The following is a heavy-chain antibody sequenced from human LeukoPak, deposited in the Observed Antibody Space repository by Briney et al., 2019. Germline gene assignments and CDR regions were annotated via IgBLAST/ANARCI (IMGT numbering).Heavy chain of an antibody. J-gene: IGHJ3*02. CDR2: IYTSGST. D-gene: IGHD3-22*01. CDR1: GGSISSYY. V-gene: IGHV4-59*10. CDR3: ARGPYSYDSSGAFDI. Sequence: PSETLSLTCAVSGGSISSYYWSWIRQPAGKGLEWIGRIYTSGSTNYNPSLKSRVTISVDTSKNQFSLKLSSVTAADTAVYFCARGPYSYDSSGAFDIWGQGTMVTVSS.